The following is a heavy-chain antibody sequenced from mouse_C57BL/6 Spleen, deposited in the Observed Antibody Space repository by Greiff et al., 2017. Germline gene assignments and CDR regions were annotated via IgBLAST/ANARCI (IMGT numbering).Heavy chain of an antibody. D-gene: IGHD1-1*01. CDR2: IYPGDGDT. CDR3: ARDYYGSSGY. V-gene: IGHV1-82*01. CDR1: GYAFSSSW. Sequence: VKLMESGPELVKPGASVKISCKASGYAFSSSWMNWVKQRPGKGLEWIGRIYPGDGDTNYNGKFKGKATLTADKSSSTAYMQLSSLASEDSAVYVCARDYYGSSGYWGQGTTLTVSS. J-gene: IGHJ2*01.